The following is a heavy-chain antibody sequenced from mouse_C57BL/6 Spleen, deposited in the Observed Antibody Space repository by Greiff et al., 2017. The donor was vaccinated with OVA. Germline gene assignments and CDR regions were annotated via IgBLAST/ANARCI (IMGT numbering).Heavy chain of an antibody. Sequence: QVQLQQSGAELVRPGTSVKLSCKASGYTFTSYWMHWVKQRPGQGLEWIGVIDPSDSYTNYNQKFKGKATLTVDTSSSTAYMQLSSLTSEDSAVYYCARQRGSSCEAMDYWGQGTSVTVSS. CDR2: IDPSDSYT. V-gene: IGHV1-59*01. CDR1: GYTFTSYW. J-gene: IGHJ4*01. D-gene: IGHD1-1*01. CDR3: ARQRGSSCEAMDY.